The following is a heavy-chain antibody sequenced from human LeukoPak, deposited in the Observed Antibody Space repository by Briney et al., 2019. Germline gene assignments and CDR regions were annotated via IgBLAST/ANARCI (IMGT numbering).Heavy chain of an antibody. CDR1: GGSITNYY. D-gene: IGHD6-13*01. J-gene: IGHJ6*03. CDR2: SDYNGNT. CDR3: ARGRVSSSSWFSTYYYYFYMDV. V-gene: IGHV4-59*01. Sequence: SETLSLTCTVSGGSITNYYWSWIRQPPGKGLEWIGFSDYNGNTNYNPSLKSRVTISVDMSKNQFSLSLRSVTAADTAVYFCARGRVSSSSWFSTYYYYFYMDVWGKGTTVTVSS.